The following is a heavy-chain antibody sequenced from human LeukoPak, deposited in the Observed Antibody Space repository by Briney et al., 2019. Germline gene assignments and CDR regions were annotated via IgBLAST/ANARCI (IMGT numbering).Heavy chain of an antibody. CDR3: ARDPVSSSWYSYYYYGMDV. CDR1: GYTFTTYG. V-gene: IGHV1-18*01. Sequence: ASVKVSCKTSGYTFTTYGISRVRQAPGQGLEWMGWISAYNGNTKYAQKLQGRVTMTTDTSTSTAYMELRSLRSEDTAVYYCARDPVSSSWYSYYYYGMDVWGQGTTVTVSS. D-gene: IGHD6-13*01. J-gene: IGHJ6*02. CDR2: ISAYNGNT.